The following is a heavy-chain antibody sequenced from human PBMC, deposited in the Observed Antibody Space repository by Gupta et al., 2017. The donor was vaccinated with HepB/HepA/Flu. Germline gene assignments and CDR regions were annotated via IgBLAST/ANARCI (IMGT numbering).Heavy chain of an antibody. D-gene: IGHD7-27*01. Sequence: EVQLVESGGGLVQPGGSLRLSCAASGFTFSIYCMHWFRQAPGKGLVWVGRIRGDGTIANYADSMKGRFTMSRDNAKNTLYLQMDSLRAEDTAVYYCAKDLHDVGMDYWGQGTLVTVPS. V-gene: IGHV3-74*01. CDR2: IRGDGTIA. CDR3: AKDLHDVGMDY. CDR1: GFTFSIYC. J-gene: IGHJ4*02.